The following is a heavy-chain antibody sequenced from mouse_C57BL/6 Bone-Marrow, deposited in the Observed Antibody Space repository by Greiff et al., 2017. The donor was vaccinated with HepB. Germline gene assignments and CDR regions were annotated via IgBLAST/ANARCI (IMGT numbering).Heavy chain of an antibody. Sequence: EVKLQESGGGLVQPGGSMKLSCVASGFTFSNYWMNWVRQSPEKGLEWVAQIRLKSDNYATHYAESVKGRFTISRDDSKSSVYLQMNNLRAEDTGIYYCTEGLLLRGHYFDYWGQGTTLTVSS. J-gene: IGHJ2*01. V-gene: IGHV6-3*01. CDR1: GFTFSNYW. CDR2: IRLKSDNYAT. D-gene: IGHD1-1*01. CDR3: TEGLLLRGHYFDY.